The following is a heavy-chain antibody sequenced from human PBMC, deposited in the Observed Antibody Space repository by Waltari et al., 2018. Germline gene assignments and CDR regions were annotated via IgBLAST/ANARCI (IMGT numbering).Heavy chain of an antibody. D-gene: IGHD1-7*01. CDR1: GFIFRNYV. J-gene: IGHJ4*02. V-gene: IGHV3-49*04. CDR3: VRGGTLPDY. CDR2: IRSNNVGGTT. Sequence: EVRLVESGGGLVQPGRSLRLSCSGSGFIFRNYVLSWVRQTQGKGLGWLVFIRSNNVGGTTEYAASVKDRFTISREDSTATAYLQMYGLKSDDTGVYFCVRGGTLPDYWGQGTLVTVSS.